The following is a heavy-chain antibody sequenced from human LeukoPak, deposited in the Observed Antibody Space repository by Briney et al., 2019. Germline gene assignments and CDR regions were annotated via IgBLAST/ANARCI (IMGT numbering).Heavy chain of an antibody. CDR2: ISGSGGST. D-gene: IGHD3-10*01. J-gene: IGHJ4*02. V-gene: IGHV3-23*01. Sequence: PGGSLRLSCAASGFTFSSYAMSWVRQAPGKGVEWVSAISGSGGSTYYADSVKGRFTISRDNSKNTLYLQMNSLRAEDTAVYYCAKSKTYYYGSGSSYYFDYWGQGALVTVSS. CDR1: GFTFSSYA. CDR3: AKSKTYYYGSGSSYYFDY.